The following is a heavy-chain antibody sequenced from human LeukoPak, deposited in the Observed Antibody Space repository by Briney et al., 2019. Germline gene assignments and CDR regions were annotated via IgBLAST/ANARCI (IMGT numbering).Heavy chain of an antibody. CDR3: ARVGHSSGWYPTYYYYYYMDV. Sequence: GGSLGLSCAASGFTFGIYAMSWVRQAPGQGLDWVSAISARDGSTYYADSVKGRFTISRDNSKNTLYLQMNSLRAEDTAVYYCARVGHSSGWYPTYYYYYYMDVWGKGTTVTVSS. V-gene: IGHV3-23*01. J-gene: IGHJ6*03. CDR1: GFTFGIYA. CDR2: ISARDGST. D-gene: IGHD6-19*01.